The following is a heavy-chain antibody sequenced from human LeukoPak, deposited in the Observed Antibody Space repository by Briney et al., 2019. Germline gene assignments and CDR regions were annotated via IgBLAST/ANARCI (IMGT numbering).Heavy chain of an antibody. CDR2: IDPTDSDI. Sequence: GGSLKISCKASGYDFTSYWIGWVRQMPGKGLEWMGIIDPTDSDIRYSPSFQGQVTISADNSISTVYLQWSSLKASDSAMYYCARTHLKTGDYWGQGSLVTVSS. D-gene: IGHD3-10*01. CDR3: ARTHLKTGDY. J-gene: IGHJ4*02. V-gene: IGHV5-51*01. CDR1: GYDFTSYW.